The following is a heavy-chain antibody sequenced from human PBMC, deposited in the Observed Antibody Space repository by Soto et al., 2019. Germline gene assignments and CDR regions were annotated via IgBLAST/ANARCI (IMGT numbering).Heavy chain of an antibody. D-gene: IGHD3-16*01. Sequence: QVQLVQSGAEVRKPRASVKVSCKASGYIFTDFFIHWIRQAPGQGLEWLGWINPNDGDTEFSQRFLGRVFLIRDTSTKTVYMEMTGLTPNDTAVYYCGRVPAPGRPTYTFFWGQGSLVTVST. V-gene: IGHV1-2*02. CDR1: GYIFTDFF. CDR2: INPNDGDT. CDR3: GRVPAPGRPTYTFF. J-gene: IGHJ4*02.